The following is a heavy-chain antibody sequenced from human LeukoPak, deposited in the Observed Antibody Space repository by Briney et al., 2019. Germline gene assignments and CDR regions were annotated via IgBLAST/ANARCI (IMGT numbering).Heavy chain of an antibody. CDR1: GFTFSSYA. CDR2: ISYDGSNK. D-gene: IGHD3-10*01. CDR3: ARGAGYYGSGSYSARY. V-gene: IGHV3-30-3*01. J-gene: IGHJ4*02. Sequence: PGRSLRLSCAASGFTFSSYAMHWVRQAPGKGLEWVAVISYDGSNKYYADSVKGRFTISRDNSKNTLYLQMNSLRAEDTAVYYCARGAGYYGSGSYSARYWGQGTLVTVSS.